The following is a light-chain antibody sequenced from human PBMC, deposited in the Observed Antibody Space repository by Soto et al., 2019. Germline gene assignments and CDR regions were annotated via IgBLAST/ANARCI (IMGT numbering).Light chain of an antibody. CDR1: QSVSSN. J-gene: IGKJ4*01. CDR3: QQYNNWPPLT. Sequence: EIVMTQAPATLSVSPEERATLACRASQSVSSNLAWYQQKPGQAPRLLIYGASTRATGIPARFSGSGSGTEFTLTISSLQSEDFAVYYCQQYNNWPPLTFGGGTKGEIK. V-gene: IGKV3-15*01. CDR2: GAS.